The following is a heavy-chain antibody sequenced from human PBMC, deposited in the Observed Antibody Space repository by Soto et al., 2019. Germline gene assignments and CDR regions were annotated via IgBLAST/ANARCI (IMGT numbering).Heavy chain of an antibody. CDR3: ARASRIAAAPLDY. V-gene: IGHV3-21*01. CDR2: ISSGSSYI. CDR1: GFTFSSYS. Sequence: PGGSLRLSCAASGFTFSSYSMNWVRQAPGKGLEWVSSISSGSSYIYYADSVKGRFTISRDNAKNSLYLQMNSLRAEDTAVYYCARASRIAAAPLDYWGQGTLVTVSS. D-gene: IGHD6-13*01. J-gene: IGHJ4*02.